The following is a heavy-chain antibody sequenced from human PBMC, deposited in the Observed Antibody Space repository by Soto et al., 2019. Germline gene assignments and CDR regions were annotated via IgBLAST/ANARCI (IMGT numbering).Heavy chain of an antibody. J-gene: IGHJ5*02. CDR2: IYYSGST. Sequence: SETLSVTCTFSGGSISIGGYYWSWIRQHPGKGLEWIGYIYYSGSTYYNPSLKSRVTISVDTSKNQFSLKLSSVTAADTAVYYCARDDYSDSSWFDPWGQGTMVTVSS. CDR3: ARDDYSDSSWFDP. V-gene: IGHV4-31*03. D-gene: IGHD3-22*01. CDR1: GGSISIGGYY.